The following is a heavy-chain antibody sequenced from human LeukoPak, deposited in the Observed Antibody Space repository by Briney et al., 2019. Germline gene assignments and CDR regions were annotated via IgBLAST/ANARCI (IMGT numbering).Heavy chain of an antibody. Sequence: SQTLSLTCTVSGGSISSGSYYWSWIRQPAGKGLEWIGRIYTSGSTNYNPSLKSRVTISVDTSKNQFSLKLSSVTAADTAVYYCARDYSSSAAFDYWGQGTLVTVSS. CDR1: GGSISSGSYY. V-gene: IGHV4-61*02. D-gene: IGHD6-6*01. J-gene: IGHJ4*02. CDR3: ARDYSSSAAFDY. CDR2: IYTSGST.